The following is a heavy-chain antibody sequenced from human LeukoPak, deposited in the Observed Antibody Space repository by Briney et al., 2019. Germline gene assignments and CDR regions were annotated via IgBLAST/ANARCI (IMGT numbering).Heavy chain of an antibody. CDR3: ARVYSSGWYRFDY. CDR2: ISYDGSNK. J-gene: IGHJ4*02. Sequence: PGGSLRLSCAASGFTFSNYAMLWVRQAPGKGLEWVAVISYDGSNKYYADSVKGRFTISRDNSKNTLYLQMNSLRAEDTAVYYCARVYSSGWYRFDYWGQGTLVTVSS. CDR1: GFTFSNYA. D-gene: IGHD6-19*01. V-gene: IGHV3-30*14.